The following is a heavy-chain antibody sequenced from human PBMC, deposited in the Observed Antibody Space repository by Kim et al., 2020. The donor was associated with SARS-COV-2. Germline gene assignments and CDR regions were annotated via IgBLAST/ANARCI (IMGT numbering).Heavy chain of an antibody. D-gene: IGHD1-26*01. V-gene: IGHV1-24*01. Sequence: QKFKGRVTMTEDTSTDTAYMELSSLRSEDTAVYYCATGGGSYYRGYWFDPWGQGTLVTVSS. J-gene: IGHJ5*02. CDR3: ATGGGSYYRGYWFDP.